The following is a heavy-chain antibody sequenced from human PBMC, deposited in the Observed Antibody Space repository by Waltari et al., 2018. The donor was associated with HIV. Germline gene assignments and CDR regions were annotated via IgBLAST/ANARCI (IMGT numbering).Heavy chain of an antibody. D-gene: IGHD3-10*01. V-gene: IGHV4-39*01. CDR2: ISHTGGTT. CDR1: GGSISSNYYF. J-gene: IGHJ2*01. Sequence: QSQLQESDRGLVKPSETLSLTCTVSGGSISSNYYFWAWVRQPPGKGLEWIGTISHTGGTTYYNPSLKSRVIISVDTSKDQSSLKLSSMTATDTAVYYCARQRGSGLWYFDLWGRGTLVSVSS. CDR3: ARQRGSGLWYFDL.